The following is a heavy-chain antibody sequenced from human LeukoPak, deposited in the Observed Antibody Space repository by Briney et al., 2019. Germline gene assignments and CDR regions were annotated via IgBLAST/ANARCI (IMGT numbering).Heavy chain of an antibody. V-gene: IGHV1-46*01. CDR1: GYTFTSYY. CDR2: INPTGDST. Sequence: ASVKVSCKASGYTFTSYYMHWVRQAPGQGLEWMGLINPTGDSTGYAQKFQGRVTMTRDMSTSTDYLELNSLRAEDTAVYYCAKDGSGDYGPLDYWGQGTLVTVSS. CDR3: AKDGSGDYGPLDY. J-gene: IGHJ4*02. D-gene: IGHD4-17*01.